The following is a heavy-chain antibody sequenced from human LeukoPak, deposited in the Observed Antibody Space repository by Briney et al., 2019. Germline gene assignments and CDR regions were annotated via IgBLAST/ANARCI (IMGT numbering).Heavy chain of an antibody. CDR3: ASNNWGYAFDP. J-gene: IGHJ5*02. V-gene: IGHV1-46*01. Sequence: ASVKVSCKASGYTFTSYYMHLVRQAPGQGLEWMGIINPSGGSTSYAQKFQGRVTMTRDTSTSTVYMELSSLRSEDTALYYCASNNWGYAFDPWGQGTLVTVSS. CDR1: GYTFTSYY. D-gene: IGHD7-27*01. CDR2: INPSGGST.